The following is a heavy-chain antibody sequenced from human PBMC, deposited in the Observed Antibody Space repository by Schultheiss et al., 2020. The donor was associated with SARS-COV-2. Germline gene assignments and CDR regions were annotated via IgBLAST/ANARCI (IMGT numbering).Heavy chain of an antibody. CDR3: AREPIVGATTGWFDP. CDR2: IYYSGST. J-gene: IGHJ5*02. D-gene: IGHD1-26*01. CDR1: GGSISSYY. Sequence: SETLSLTCTVSGGSISSYYWSWFRQPPGKGLEWIGYIYYSGSTNYNPSLKSRVTISVDKSKNQFSLKLSSVTAADTAVYYCAREPIVGATTGWFDPWGQGTLVTVSS. V-gene: IGHV4-59*01.